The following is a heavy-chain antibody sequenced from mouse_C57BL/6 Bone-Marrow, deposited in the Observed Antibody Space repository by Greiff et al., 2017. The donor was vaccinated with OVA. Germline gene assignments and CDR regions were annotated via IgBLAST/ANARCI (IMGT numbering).Heavy chain of an antibody. J-gene: IGHJ2*01. CDR1: GYTFTSYW. CDR2: IDPSDSYP. D-gene: IGHD1-1*01. V-gene: IGHV1-50*01. Sequence: QVQLQQPGAELVKPGASVKLSCKASGYTFTSYWMQWVKQRPGQGLEWIGEIDPSDSYPNYNQKFKGKATLTVDTSSSTAYMQLSSLTSEDSAVYYCAREGITTVVDYWGQGTTLTVSS. CDR3: AREGITTVVDY.